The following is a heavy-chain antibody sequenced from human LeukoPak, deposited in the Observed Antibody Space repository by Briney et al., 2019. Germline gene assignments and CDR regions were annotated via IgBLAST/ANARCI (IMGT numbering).Heavy chain of an antibody. Sequence: GGSLRLSCVASGFTFTNYWMSWVRQAPGKGLEWVANIKEDGSDKYYVDSVKGRFTVSRDNAKNSLYLQMNSLRDEDTAVYYCARYCSSTSCIDYWGQGTLVTVSS. CDR1: GFTFTNYW. J-gene: IGHJ4*02. D-gene: IGHD2-2*01. V-gene: IGHV3-7*01. CDR2: IKEDGSDK. CDR3: ARYCSSTSCIDY.